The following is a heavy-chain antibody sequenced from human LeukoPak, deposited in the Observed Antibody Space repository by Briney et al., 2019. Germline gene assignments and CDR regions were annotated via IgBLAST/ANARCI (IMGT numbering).Heavy chain of an antibody. J-gene: IGHJ4*02. D-gene: IGHD4-23*01. CDR3: AKGVTFRSSQRGAYSLDY. CDR2: IKQDGSEK. Sequence: GGSLRLSCAASGFSFNTYWMSWVRQAPGKGLEWLANIKQDGSEKYYVDSVKGRFTISRDNSKNTLYLQMNSLRAEDTAVYYCAKGVTFRSSQRGAYSLDYWGQGTLVTVSS. CDR1: GFSFNTYW. V-gene: IGHV3-7*03.